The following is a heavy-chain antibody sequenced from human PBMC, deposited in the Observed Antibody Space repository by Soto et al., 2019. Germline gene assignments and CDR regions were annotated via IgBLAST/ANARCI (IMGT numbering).Heavy chain of an antibody. V-gene: IGHV1-46*01. D-gene: IGHD2-21*02. Sequence: QVQLMQSGAEVKKPGASVKVSCKASGDTFTNYYIHWVRQAPGQGLEWMGTVNPSGGHTTYSQNFLGRVTVTRDPSTITLYLELTSLTSDDTAGYYCARGGHVVVVTAAFDYWGQGTLVTVSS. CDR3: ARGGHVVVVTAAFDY. J-gene: IGHJ4*02. CDR1: GDTFTNYY. CDR2: VNPSGGHT.